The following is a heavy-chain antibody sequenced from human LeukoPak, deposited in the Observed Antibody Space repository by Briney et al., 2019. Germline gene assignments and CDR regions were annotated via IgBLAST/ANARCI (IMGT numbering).Heavy chain of an antibody. CDR3: ARDAHFVTGIAVAGTSDY. CDR1: GYTFTSYG. CDR2: ISAYNGNT. V-gene: IGHV1-18*01. J-gene: IGHJ4*02. D-gene: IGHD6-19*01. Sequence: ASVNVSCKASGYTFTSYGISWVRQAPGQGLEWMGWISAYNGNTNYAQRLQGRVTMTTDTSTSTAYMELRSLRSDDTAVYYCARDAHFVTGIAVAGTSDYWGQGTLVTVSS.